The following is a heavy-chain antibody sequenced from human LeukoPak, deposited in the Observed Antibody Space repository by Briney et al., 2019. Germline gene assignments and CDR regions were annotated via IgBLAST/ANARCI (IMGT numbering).Heavy chain of an antibody. J-gene: IGHJ4*02. D-gene: IGHD1-26*01. V-gene: IGHV1-2*02. CDR1: GYTFTGYY. CDR2: INPNSGGT. CDR3: ARDRTDGSYYDY. Sequence: GASVKVSCEASGYTFTGYYMHWVRQAPGQGLEWMGWINPNSGGTNYAQKFQGRVTMTRDTSISTAYMELSRLRSDDTAVYYCARDRTDGSYYDYWGQGTLVTVSS.